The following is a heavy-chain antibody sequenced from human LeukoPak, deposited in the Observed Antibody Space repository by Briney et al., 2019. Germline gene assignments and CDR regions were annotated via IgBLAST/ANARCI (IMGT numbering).Heavy chain of an antibody. CDR3: ASHGIVGASFDY. D-gene: IGHD1-26*01. CDR2: IYYSGST. Sequence: PSETLSLTCTVSGGSISSSSYYWGWIRQPPGKGLEWIGSIYYSGSTYYNPSLKSRVTISVDTSKNQFSLKLSSVTAADTAVYYCASHGIVGASFDYWGQGTLVTVSS. CDR1: GGSISSSSYY. J-gene: IGHJ4*02. V-gene: IGHV4-39*01.